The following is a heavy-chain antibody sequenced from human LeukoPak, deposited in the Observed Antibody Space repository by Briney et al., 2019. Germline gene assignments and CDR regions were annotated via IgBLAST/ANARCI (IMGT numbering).Heavy chain of an antibody. CDR1: GFTFNNYA. CDR3: ARETRLYSYGY. D-gene: IGHD5-18*01. Sequence: GGSLRLSCAASGFTFNNYAMTWVRQAPGKGLEWVSGISGSGGSTYYADSVRGRFTISRDNSKNTLYLQMNSLRAEDTAVYYCARETRLYSYGYWGQGTLVTVSS. J-gene: IGHJ4*02. CDR2: ISGSGGST. V-gene: IGHV3-23*01.